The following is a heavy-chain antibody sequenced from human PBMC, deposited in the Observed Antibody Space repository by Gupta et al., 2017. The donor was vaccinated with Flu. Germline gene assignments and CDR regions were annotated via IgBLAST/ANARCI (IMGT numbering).Heavy chain of an antibody. CDR2: INHSGST. V-gene: IGHV4-34*01. D-gene: IGHD6-6*01. Sequence: QLHQWRARLLKPSETLSPTRAGYRGSFSGYCWSWIRQPPGKGLEWIGEINHSGSTNYNPSLKSRVTISVDTSKNQFSLKLSSVTAADTAVYYCARRAPSIAARFLDYGGQGTLVTVSS. J-gene: IGHJ4*02. CDR1: RGSFSGYC. CDR3: ARRAPSIAARFLDY.